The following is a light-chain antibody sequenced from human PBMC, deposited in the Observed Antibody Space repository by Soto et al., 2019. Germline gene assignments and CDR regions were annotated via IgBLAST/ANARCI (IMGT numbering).Light chain of an antibody. J-gene: IGKJ1*01. CDR2: WAS. Sequence: DIVMTQSPDSLAVSLGERATINCKSSQNVLYSSNNKNYLAWYQQKPGQPPKLLIYWASTRESGVRDRFSGSGSGTDFTLTISSLQAEDVAVYYCQQYYSTPQTFGQGTKVEI. V-gene: IGKV4-1*01. CDR3: QQYYSTPQT. CDR1: QNVLYSSNNKNY.